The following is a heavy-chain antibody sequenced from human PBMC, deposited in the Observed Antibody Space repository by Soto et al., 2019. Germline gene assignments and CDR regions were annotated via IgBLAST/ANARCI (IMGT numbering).Heavy chain of an antibody. Sequence: ASETLSLTCTVSGGSISSYYWSWIRQPPGKGLEWIGYIYYSGSTNYNPSLKSRVTISVDTSKNQFSLKLSSVTAADTAVYYCARGGVRCSSTSCPRGYYYGMDVWGQGTTVTVSS. V-gene: IGHV4-59*01. CDR3: ARGGVRCSSTSCPRGYYYGMDV. J-gene: IGHJ6*02. D-gene: IGHD2-2*01. CDR2: IYYSGST. CDR1: GGSISSYY.